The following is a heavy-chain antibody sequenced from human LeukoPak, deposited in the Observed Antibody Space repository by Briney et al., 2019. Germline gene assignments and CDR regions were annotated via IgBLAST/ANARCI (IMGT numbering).Heavy chain of an antibody. V-gene: IGHV4-59*11. Sequence: PSETLSLTCTVSGGSISSHYWSWIRQPPGKGLEWIGYIYYSGSTNYNPSLKSRVTISVDTSKNQFSLKLSSVTAADTAVYYCARGNYYDSSGYYDSFDYWVQGTLVNVFS. CDR3: ARGNYYDSSGYYDSFDY. J-gene: IGHJ4*02. D-gene: IGHD3-22*01. CDR1: GGSISSHY. CDR2: IYYSGST.